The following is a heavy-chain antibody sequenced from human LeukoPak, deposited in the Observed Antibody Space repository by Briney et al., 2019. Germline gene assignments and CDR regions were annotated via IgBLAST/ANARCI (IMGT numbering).Heavy chain of an antibody. CDR2: ISYDGTNK. V-gene: IGHV3-30*03. Sequence: GGSLRLSCAASGFTFSNYGMHWVRQAPGKGLEWVTFISYDGTNKYYADSVKGRFTISGDNAKNSLYLQMNSLRDEDTAVYYCARENEGFGYNPLDYWGQGTLVTVSS. CDR3: ARENEGFGYNPLDY. J-gene: IGHJ4*02. D-gene: IGHD5-24*01. CDR1: GFTFSNYG.